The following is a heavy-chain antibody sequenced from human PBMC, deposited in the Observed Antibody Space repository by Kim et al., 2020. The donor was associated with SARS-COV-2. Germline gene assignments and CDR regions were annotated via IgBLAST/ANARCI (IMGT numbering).Heavy chain of an antibody. CDR3: AALDTAHVPGGI. J-gene: IGHJ4*02. Sequence: GGSLRLSCVVSGFSLGNDWMSWVRQAPGKGLEWVAMKKEDGSEEYYVDSVKGRFTMSRDNAKNSLYLQMSSLRTEDTAIYYCAALDTAHVPGGIWGQGTLVSVSS. CDR1: GFSLGNDW. D-gene: IGHD3-10*02. V-gene: IGHV3-7*01. CDR2: KKEDGSEE.